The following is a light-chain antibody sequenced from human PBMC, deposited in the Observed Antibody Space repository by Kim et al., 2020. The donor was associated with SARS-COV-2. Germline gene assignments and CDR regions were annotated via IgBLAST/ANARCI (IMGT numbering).Light chain of an antibody. Sequence: PGGSATLSCRASHDVDISLAWYQHTPGQPPRLLIYDAAMRAAGIPDKFSGSGSGTDFTLTIGSLAPEDFAIYFCQQRGSWPPALTFGGGTKVDIK. CDR1: HDVDIS. CDR3: QQRGSWPPALT. CDR2: DAA. J-gene: IGKJ4*01. V-gene: IGKV3-11*01.